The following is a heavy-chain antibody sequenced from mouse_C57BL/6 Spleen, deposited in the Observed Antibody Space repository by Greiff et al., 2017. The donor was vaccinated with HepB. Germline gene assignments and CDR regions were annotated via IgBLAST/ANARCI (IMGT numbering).Heavy chain of an antibody. V-gene: IGHV1-55*01. D-gene: IGHD1-1*01. CDR2: IYPGSGST. CDR3: ARSPYGSSPMDY. CDR1: GYTFTSYW. Sequence: QVHVKQSGAELVKPGASVKMSCKASGYTFTSYWITWVKQRPGQGLEWIGDIYPGSGSTNYNEKFKSKATLTVDTSSSTAYMQLSSLTSEDSAVYYCARSPYGSSPMDYWGQGTSVTVSS. J-gene: IGHJ4*01.